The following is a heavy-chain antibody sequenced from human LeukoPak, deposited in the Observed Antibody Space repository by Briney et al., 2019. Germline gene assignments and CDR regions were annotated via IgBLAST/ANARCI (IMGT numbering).Heavy chain of an antibody. CDR3: ARDVPTYYYDSSGYSPDAFDI. CDR1: GFTFSSYS. CDR2: ISSSSSYI. Sequence: PGGPLRLSCAASGFTFSSYSMNWLRQAPGKGLEWFSSISSSSSYIYYADSVKGRFTISRDNAKNSLYLQMNSLRAEDTAVYYCARDVPTYYYDSSGYSPDAFDIWGQGTMVTVSS. J-gene: IGHJ3*02. V-gene: IGHV3-21*01. D-gene: IGHD3-22*01.